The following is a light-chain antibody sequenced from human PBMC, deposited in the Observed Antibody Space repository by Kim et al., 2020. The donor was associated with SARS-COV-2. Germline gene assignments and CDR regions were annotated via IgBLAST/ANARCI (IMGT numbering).Light chain of an antibody. CDR1: QGVSSNF. Sequence: LAPGERAALSWTASQGVSSNFVAGCPQNPGQAPTPLVCGASTRPAGIPDRFTGSGSGRDFTLTMNRLEPEDFAVYYCQQYGSSPYTFGQGTKLEI. J-gene: IGKJ2*01. CDR2: GAS. CDR3: QQYGSSPYT. V-gene: IGKV3-20*01.